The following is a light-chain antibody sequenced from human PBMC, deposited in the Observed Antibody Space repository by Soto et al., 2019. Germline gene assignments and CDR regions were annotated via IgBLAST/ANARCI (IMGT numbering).Light chain of an antibody. CDR3: SSYISTGTPNWV. J-gene: IGLJ3*02. V-gene: IGLV2-14*01. Sequence: QSALTQPASVSGSPGQSITIPCVGNYNYVSWSQQHPGKAPKLMIYEVSNRPSGVSDRFSGSKSGNTDSLTISGLQAEDEADYYGSSYISTGTPNWVFGGGTKLTVL. CDR1: VGNYNY. CDR2: EVS.